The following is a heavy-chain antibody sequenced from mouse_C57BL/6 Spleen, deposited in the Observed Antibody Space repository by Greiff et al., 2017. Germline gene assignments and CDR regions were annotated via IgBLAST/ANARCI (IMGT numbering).Heavy chain of an antibody. Sequence: EVKLEESGPGLVKPSQSLSLTCSVTGYSITSGYYWNWIRQFPGNKLEWMGYISYDGSNNYNPSLKNRNSITRDTSKNQFFLKLNSVTTEDTATYYCAREGTMPMDYWGQGTSVTVSS. CDR1: GYSITSGYY. CDR2: ISYDGSN. V-gene: IGHV3-6*01. D-gene: IGHD1-1*02. CDR3: AREGTMPMDY. J-gene: IGHJ4*01.